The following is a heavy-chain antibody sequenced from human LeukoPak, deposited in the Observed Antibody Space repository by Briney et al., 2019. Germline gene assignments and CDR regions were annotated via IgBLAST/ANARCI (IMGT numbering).Heavy chain of an antibody. CDR3: YCTTDY. V-gene: IGHV4-39*07. J-gene: IGHJ4*02. D-gene: IGHD1-1*01. CDR1: GGSISYSSYS. CDR2: SYYSGST. Sequence: SETLSLTCTVSGGSISYSSYSWGWVRQPPGEGLEWIGSSYYSGSTYYNPSLESRVTISLDTSNNQFSLRLSSVTAADTAVYYCYCTTDYWGRGTLVPVSS.